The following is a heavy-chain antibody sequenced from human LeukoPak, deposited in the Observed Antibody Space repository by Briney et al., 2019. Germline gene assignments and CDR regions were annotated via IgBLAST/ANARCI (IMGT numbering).Heavy chain of an antibody. D-gene: IGHD6-6*01. CDR1: GYSFTSYW. Sequence: GESLKISCKGSGYSFTSYWIGWVRQIPGKGLEWMGIIYPGDSDTRYSPSFQGQVTISADKSISTAYLQWSSLKASDTAMYYCARQGGIAARLTAPDYWGQGTLVTVSS. V-gene: IGHV5-51*01. CDR2: IYPGDSDT. J-gene: IGHJ4*02. CDR3: ARQGGIAARLTAPDY.